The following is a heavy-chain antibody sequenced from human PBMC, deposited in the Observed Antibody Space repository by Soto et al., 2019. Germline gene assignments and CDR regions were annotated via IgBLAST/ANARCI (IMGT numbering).Heavy chain of an antibody. J-gene: IGHJ6*02. CDR2: ISYDGSNK. V-gene: IGHV3-30-3*01. D-gene: IGHD4-17*01. CDR1: GFTFSSYA. Sequence: PGGSLRLSCAASGFTFSSYAMHWVRQAPGKGLEWVAVISYDGSNKYYADSVKGRFTISRDNSKNTLYLQMNGLRAEDTAVYYCARSTTVVIHYGMDVWGQGTTVTVSS. CDR3: ARSTTVVIHYGMDV.